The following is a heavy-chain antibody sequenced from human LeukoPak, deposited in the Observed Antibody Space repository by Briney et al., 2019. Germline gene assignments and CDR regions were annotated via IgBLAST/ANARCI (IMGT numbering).Heavy chain of an antibody. J-gene: IGHJ3*02. CDR1: GYTFTSYG. D-gene: IGHD4-23*01. CDR3: ARDSVRDYGGNSHDAFDI. V-gene: IGHV1-18*01. CDR2: ISAYNGNT. Sequence: AXVKVSCKASGYTFTSYGISWVRQAPGQGLEWMGWISAYNGNTNYAQKLQGRVTMTTDTSTSTAYMELRSLRSDDTAVYYCARDSVRDYGGNSHDAFDIWGQGTMVTVSS.